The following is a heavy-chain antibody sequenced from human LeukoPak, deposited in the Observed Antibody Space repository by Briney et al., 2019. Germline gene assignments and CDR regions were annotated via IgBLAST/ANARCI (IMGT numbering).Heavy chain of an antibody. CDR3: AAQDIVLMVYGYPL. D-gene: IGHD2-8*01. CDR2: IYYGGST. J-gene: IGHJ4*02. Sequence: PSETLSLTCTVSGGSISSSSYYWGRIRQPPGKGLEWIGSIYYGGSTYYNPSLKSRVTISVDTSKNQFSLKLSSVTAADTAVYYCAAQDIVLMVYGYPLWGQGTLVTVSS. CDR1: GGSISSSSYY. V-gene: IGHV4-39*01.